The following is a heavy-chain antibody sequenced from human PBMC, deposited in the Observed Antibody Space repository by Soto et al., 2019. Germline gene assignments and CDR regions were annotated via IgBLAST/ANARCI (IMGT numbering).Heavy chain of an antibody. D-gene: IGHD1-26*01. CDR2: MSYDGSNE. CDR1: GFTFSNYA. CDR3: AKDGSHNFDY. J-gene: IGHJ4*02. Sequence: QVQLVESGGGVVQTGRSLRLSCAASGFTFSNYAMHWVRQAPGKGLEWVALMSYDGSNEYSADSLKGRFTISRDNSKNTLYMQMNSLRAEDTAVYYCAKDGSHNFDYWVQGTLVTVSS. V-gene: IGHV3-30*18.